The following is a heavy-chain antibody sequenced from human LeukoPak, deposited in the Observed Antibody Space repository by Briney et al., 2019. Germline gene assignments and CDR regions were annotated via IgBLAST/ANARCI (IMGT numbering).Heavy chain of an antibody. J-gene: IGHJ4*02. CDR2: IYYSGDT. CDR1: GDSISTYY. CDR3: ARGLGDYYGSGTHFHRLFDC. V-gene: IGHV4-59*01. Sequence: SETLSLTCSISGDSISTYYWSWIRQTPGKGLEWIGYIYYSGDTNYNPSLKSRVTISVDTSKNQFSLKLISVTAADTAVYYCARGLGDYYGSGTHFHRLFDCWGQGTLVTVSS. D-gene: IGHD3-10*01.